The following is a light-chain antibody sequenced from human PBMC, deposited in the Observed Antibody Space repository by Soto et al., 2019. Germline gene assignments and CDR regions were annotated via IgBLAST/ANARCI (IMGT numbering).Light chain of an antibody. CDR3: QQYNNWPPT. V-gene: IGKV3-15*01. CDR1: QSVSSN. Sequence: IVMTQKHATLSVSPGERATLSCRASQSVSSNLAWYQQKPGQAPRLLIYGASTRATGIPARFSGSGSGTEFTLTISSLQSEDFAVYYCQQYNNWPPTFGQGTRLEIK. CDR2: GAS. J-gene: IGKJ5*01.